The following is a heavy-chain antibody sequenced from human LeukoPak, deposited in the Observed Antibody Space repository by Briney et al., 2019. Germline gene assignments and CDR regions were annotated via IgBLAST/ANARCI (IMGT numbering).Heavy chain of an antibody. CDR1: GFSFTTHW. D-gene: IGHD1-26*01. CDR2: IYPGDSDA. J-gene: IGHJ4*02. Sequence: GESLKISCKGSGFSFTTHWIAWVRQMPEKGLEWMGSIYPGDSDARYCPSFQGQVTISADKSISTAYLQWSSLRASDTAMYYCARRLYSGDSMTAFDYWGQGTLVTVSS. V-gene: IGHV5-51*01. CDR3: ARRLYSGDSMTAFDY.